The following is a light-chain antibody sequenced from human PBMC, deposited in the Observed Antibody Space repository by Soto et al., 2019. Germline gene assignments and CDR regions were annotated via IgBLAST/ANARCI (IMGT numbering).Light chain of an antibody. Sequence: ESVLTQSPGTLSLSPGERATLSCRASQSVSSRYLAWYQPKPGQAPRLXXYGTSSRANGIPDRFSGSGSGTDLTLTISRLEPADFSVYYCQQYGSSPSLTFGGGTQVDIK. V-gene: IGKV3-20*01. CDR3: QQYGSSPSLT. J-gene: IGKJ4*01. CDR1: QSVSSRY. CDR2: GTS.